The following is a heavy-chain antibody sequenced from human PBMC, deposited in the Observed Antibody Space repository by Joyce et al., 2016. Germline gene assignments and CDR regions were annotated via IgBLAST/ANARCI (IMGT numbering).Heavy chain of an antibody. CDR1: GGSFSGYY. CDR2: VNHIGST. CDR3: ARGLVVTGTRVRGYNYGYSS. D-gene: IGHD5-18*01. J-gene: IGHJ5*02. Sequence: QVQLQQWGGGLLKPSETLSLTCAVYGGSFSGYYWSWIRQPPGKGREWIGEVNHIGSTSYDESRKSRVTISVDTSKNQLSLNLTSVTAADTAVYFCARGLVVTGTRVRGYNYGYSSWGQGTLVTVSS. V-gene: IGHV4-34*02.